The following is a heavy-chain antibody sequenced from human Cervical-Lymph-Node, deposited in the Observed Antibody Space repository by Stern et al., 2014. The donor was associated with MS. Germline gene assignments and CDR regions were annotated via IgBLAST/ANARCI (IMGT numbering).Heavy chain of an antibody. J-gene: IGHJ3*01. Sequence: VQLVESGAEVKKPGASVTVSCRTSGYTFIDYYIHWVRQAPGQGLEWMGIINLSDGATTYAQKFQGTVTMTRDTSTNTAYMQLGSLTSEDTAVFFCAREGADNDAFDVWGHGTMVTVSS. CDR2: INLSDGAT. D-gene: IGHD1-26*01. CDR1: GYTFIDYY. V-gene: IGHV1-46*03. CDR3: AREGADNDAFDV.